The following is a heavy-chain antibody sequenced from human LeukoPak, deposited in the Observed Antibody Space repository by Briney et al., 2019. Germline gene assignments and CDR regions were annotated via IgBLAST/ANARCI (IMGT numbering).Heavy chain of an antibody. CDR2: ISAGSSDI. CDR3: AKDGRGYYTWFDP. V-gene: IGHV3-21*05. Sequence: PGGSLRLSCAASGFSFSEYSMNWVRQAPGKGLEWVSYISAGSSDIYYADSVKGRFTISRDNAKNSLYLQMNSLRADDTAVYYCAKDGRGYYTWFDPWGQGTLVTVSS. D-gene: IGHD2-8*01. CDR1: GFSFSEYS. J-gene: IGHJ5*02.